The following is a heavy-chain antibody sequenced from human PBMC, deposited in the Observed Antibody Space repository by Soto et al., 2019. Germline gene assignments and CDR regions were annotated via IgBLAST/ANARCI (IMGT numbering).Heavy chain of an antibody. D-gene: IGHD4-17*01. CDR3: ARLPPPGDYVHGMDV. V-gene: IGHV5-10-1*01. CDR2: IDPSDSYT. Sequence: PGESLKISCKGSGYSFTSYWISWVRQMPGKGLEWMGRIDPSDSYTNYSPSFQGHVTISADKSISTAYLQWSSLKASDTAMYYCARLPPPGDYVHGMDVWGQGTTVTVSS. J-gene: IGHJ6*02. CDR1: GYSFTSYW.